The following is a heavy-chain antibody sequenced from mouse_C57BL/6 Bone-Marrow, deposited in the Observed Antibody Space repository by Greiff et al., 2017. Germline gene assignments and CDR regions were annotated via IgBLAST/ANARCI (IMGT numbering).Heavy chain of an antibody. CDR1: GYSITSGYY. Sequence: EVQLVESGPGLVKPSQSLSLTCSVTGYSITSGYYWNWIRQFPGNKLEWMGYISYDGSNNYNPSLKNRISITRDTSTNQFFLKLNSVTTEDTATYYCAKEGNYDYIYYFDYWGQGTTLTVSS. V-gene: IGHV3-6*01. CDR3: AKEGNYDYIYYFDY. J-gene: IGHJ2*01. CDR2: ISYDGSN. D-gene: IGHD2-4*01.